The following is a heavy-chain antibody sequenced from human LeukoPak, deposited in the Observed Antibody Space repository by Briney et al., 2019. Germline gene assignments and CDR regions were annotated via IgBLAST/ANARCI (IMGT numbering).Heavy chain of an antibody. D-gene: IGHD2-15*01. J-gene: IGHJ5*02. CDR1: GYSFISHW. Sequence: GESLKISCKASGYSFISHWIGWVRQRPGQGLEFMGIIYPYDSDTKYSPSFQGQVTISADKSISTAYLQWSSLKASDTAMYYCARCSLPSAPVLWFDPWGQGTLVTVSS. CDR2: IYPYDSDT. V-gene: IGHV5-51*01. CDR3: ARCSLPSAPVLWFDP.